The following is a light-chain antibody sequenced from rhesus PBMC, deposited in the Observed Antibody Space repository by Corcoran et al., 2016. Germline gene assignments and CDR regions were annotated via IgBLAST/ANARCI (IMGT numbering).Light chain of an antibody. Sequence: DIQMTQSPSSLSASVGDTVTITCRASQSISSWLDWYQQKPGKAPKLLLYKASSLQSGVPSRYSGSGSGTDFTLTISSLQPEDFATYYCLQYSSSPFTFGPGTKLDIK. CDR1: QSISSW. CDR3: LQYSSSPFT. CDR2: KAS. J-gene: IGKJ3*01. V-gene: IGKV1-22*01.